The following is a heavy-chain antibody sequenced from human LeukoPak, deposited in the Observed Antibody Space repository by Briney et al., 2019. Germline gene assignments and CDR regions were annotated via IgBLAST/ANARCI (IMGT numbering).Heavy chain of an antibody. CDR3: ARDGAVAGIRDNWFDP. Sequence: SETLSLTCTVSGGSISTSSYSWGWIRQPPGKGLEWIGTIYYTGSTNYNPSLKSRVTISVDTSKNQFSLKLSSVTAADTAVYYCARDGAVAGIRDNWFDPWGQGTLVTVSS. D-gene: IGHD6-19*01. CDR1: GGSISTSSYS. J-gene: IGHJ5*02. V-gene: IGHV4-39*07. CDR2: IYYTGST.